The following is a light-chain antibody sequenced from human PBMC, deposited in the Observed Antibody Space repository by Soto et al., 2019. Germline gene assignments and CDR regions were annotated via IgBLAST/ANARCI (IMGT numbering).Light chain of an antibody. CDR2: DVN. CDR1: SSDVGGYNY. V-gene: IGLV2-8*01. Sequence: QSVLTQPPSASGSPGQSVTISCTGTSSDVGGYNYVSWYRQHPGKAPQLLIYDVNKRPSGVPDRFSGSKSGNTASLTVSGLQAEDEDDYFCNSYGSTTNYVVFGGGTKLTVL. J-gene: IGLJ2*01. CDR3: NSYGSTTNYVV.